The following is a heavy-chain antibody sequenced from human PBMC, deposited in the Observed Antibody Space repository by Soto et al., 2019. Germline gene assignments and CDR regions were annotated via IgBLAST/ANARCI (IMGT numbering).Heavy chain of an antibody. CDR3: ARDGVREYSSSSAKNY. J-gene: IGHJ4*02. Sequence: EVQLVESGGGLVKPGGSLRLSCAASGFTFSSYSMNWVRQAPGKGLEWVSSISSSSSYIYYADSVKGRFTISRDNAKNSLYLQMNSLRAEDTAVYYCARDGVREYSSSSAKNYWGQGTLVTVSS. CDR1: GFTFSSYS. CDR2: ISSSSSYI. D-gene: IGHD6-6*01. V-gene: IGHV3-21*01.